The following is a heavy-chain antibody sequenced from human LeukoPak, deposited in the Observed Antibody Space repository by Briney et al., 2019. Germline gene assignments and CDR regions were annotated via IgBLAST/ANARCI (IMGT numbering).Heavy chain of an antibody. CDR2: ISYDGSNK. CDR3: AKVGQQLVHYYYGMDV. CDR1: GFTFSSYG. V-gene: IGHV3-30*18. Sequence: PGGSLRLSCAASGFTFSSYGTHWVRQAPGKGLEWVAVISYDGSNKYYADSVKGRFTISRDNSKNTLYLQMNSLRAEDTAVYYCAKVGQQLVHYYYGMDVWGQGTTVTVSS. D-gene: IGHD6-13*01. J-gene: IGHJ6*02.